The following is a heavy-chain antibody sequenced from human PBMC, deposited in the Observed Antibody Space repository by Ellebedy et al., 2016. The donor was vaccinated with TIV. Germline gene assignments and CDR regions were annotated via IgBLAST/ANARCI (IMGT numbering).Heavy chain of an antibody. CDR1: GFTFSSYG. CDR2: IWYDGSNK. Sequence: GESLKISCAASGFTFSSYGMHWVRQAPGKGLEWVAVIWYDGSNKYYADSVKGRFTISRDNSKNTLYLQMNSLRAEDTAVYYCAREGQWTTGYYGMDVWGQGTTVTVSS. CDR3: AREGQWTTGYYGMDV. V-gene: IGHV3-33*01. D-gene: IGHD4-17*01. J-gene: IGHJ6*02.